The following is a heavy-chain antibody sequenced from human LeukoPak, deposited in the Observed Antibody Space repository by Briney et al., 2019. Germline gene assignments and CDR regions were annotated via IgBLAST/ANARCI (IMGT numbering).Heavy chain of an antibody. V-gene: IGHV3-11*01. D-gene: IGHD3-3*02. J-gene: IGHJ4*02. CDR1: GFTFSDYY. Sequence: PGGSLTLSCAASGFTFSDYYMSWIRQAPGKGLEWISYISSSGSNIYYADPVKGRFTISRDNARNSLYLQMNSLRAEDTAVYYCARERAIASLRPYYFDYWGQGTLVTVSS. CDR2: ISSSGSNI. CDR3: ARERAIASLRPYYFDY.